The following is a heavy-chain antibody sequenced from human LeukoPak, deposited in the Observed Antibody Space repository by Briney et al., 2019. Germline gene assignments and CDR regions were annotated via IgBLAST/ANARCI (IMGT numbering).Heavy chain of an antibody. D-gene: IGHD3-9*01. CDR1: GGSISSYY. V-gene: IGHV4-59*01. Sequence: SETLSLTCTVSGGSISSYYWSWIRQPPGKGLEWIGYIYYSGSTNYNPSLKSRVTISVDTSKNQFSLKLSSVPAADTAVYYCAGTILTGCYSTIDYWGQGILVTVSS. CDR2: IYYSGST. J-gene: IGHJ4*02. CDR3: AGTILTGCYSTIDY.